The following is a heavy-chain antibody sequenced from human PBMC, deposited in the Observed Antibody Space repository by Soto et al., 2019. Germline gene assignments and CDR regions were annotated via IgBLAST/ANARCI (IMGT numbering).Heavy chain of an antibody. Sequence: SETLSLTCTVSGGSISSYHWIWIRQPAGKGLEWIGRIYTSGSPNYNPSLRSRVTMSVDTSKNQFSLKLSSVTAADTAVYYCARVGIIGSLLGSWFDPWGQGTLVTVSS. D-gene: IGHD3-10*01. CDR2: IYTSGSP. J-gene: IGHJ5*02. CDR1: GGSISSYH. CDR3: ARVGIIGSLLGSWFDP. V-gene: IGHV4-4*07.